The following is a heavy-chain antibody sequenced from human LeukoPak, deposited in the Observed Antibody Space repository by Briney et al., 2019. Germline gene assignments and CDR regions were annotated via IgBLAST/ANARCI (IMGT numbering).Heavy chain of an antibody. CDR2: IWYDGSNK. Sequence: PGGSLRLSCAASAFTFSSYGMHWVRQAPGKGLEWVAVIWYDGSNKYYADSVKGRFTISRDNSKNTLYLQMNSLRAEDTAVYYCVEGSRYSRHWGQGTLVTVSS. D-gene: IGHD6-13*01. CDR1: AFTFSSYG. V-gene: IGHV3-33*01. CDR3: VEGSRYSRH. J-gene: IGHJ4*02.